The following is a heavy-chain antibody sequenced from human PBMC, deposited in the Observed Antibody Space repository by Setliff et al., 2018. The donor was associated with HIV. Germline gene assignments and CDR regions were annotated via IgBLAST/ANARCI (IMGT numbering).Heavy chain of an antibody. J-gene: IGHJ4*02. Sequence: PSETLSLTCTVSGGSIKSSSDYWGWIRQPPGKGLEWIGTIYYSGSTYYNPSLTSRVTISVDTSKNQFSLKLSSVTAADTTVYYCARHSGLGGYYSPFDYWGPGTLVTVSS. CDR3: ARHSGLGGYYSPFDY. D-gene: IGHD3-22*01. CDR1: GGSIKSSSDY. V-gene: IGHV4-39*01. CDR2: IYYSGST.